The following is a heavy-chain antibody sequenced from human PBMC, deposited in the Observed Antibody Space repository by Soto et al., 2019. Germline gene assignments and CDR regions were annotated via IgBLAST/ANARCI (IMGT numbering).Heavy chain of an antibody. CDR1: GFTFSSYG. D-gene: IGHD3-3*01. CDR3: ARETYYDFWSGYYYYYYGMDV. CDR2: IWYDGSNK. Sequence: QVQLVESGGGVVQPGRSLRLSCAASGFTFSSYGMHWVRQAPGKGLEWVAVIWYDGSNKYYADSVKGRFTISRDNSKQTLYLQMNSLRAEDTAVYYCARETYYDFWSGYYYYYYGMDVWGQGTTVTVSS. V-gene: IGHV3-33*01. J-gene: IGHJ6*02.